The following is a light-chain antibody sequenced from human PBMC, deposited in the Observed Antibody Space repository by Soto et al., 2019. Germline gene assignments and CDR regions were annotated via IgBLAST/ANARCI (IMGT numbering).Light chain of an antibody. J-gene: IGKJ1*01. CDR1: QSVLSTSNNKNY. V-gene: IGKV4-1*01. CDR2: WAS. Sequence: DIVMTQSPDSLAVPLGERATISCKSSQSVLSTSNNKNYLAWYQQKPGQPPKLLIYWASTRESGVPDRFSGSGSGTDFTLTISSLQAEDVAVYYCQQCYSTPPTFGQGTKVEIK. CDR3: QQCYSTPPT.